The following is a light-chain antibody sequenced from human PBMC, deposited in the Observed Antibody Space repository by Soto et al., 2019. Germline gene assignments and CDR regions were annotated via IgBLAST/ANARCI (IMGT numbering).Light chain of an antibody. J-gene: IGKJ4*01. Sequence: EIVLTQSPGTLSVSPGDRVTLSCRASQSISINLAWYQHKPGQAPRLLIYGASTRATGIPARFSGSGSGTDFTLTISSLEPEDFAVYYCQQRTSWPTFGGGTKVDIK. CDR2: GAS. CDR3: QQRTSWPT. CDR1: QSISIN. V-gene: IGKV3-15*01.